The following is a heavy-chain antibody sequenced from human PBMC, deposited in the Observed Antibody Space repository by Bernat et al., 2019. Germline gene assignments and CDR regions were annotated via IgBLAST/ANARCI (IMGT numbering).Heavy chain of an antibody. V-gene: IGHV3-30*18. J-gene: IGHJ3*01. D-gene: IGHD1-26*01. CDR3: AKEEVGANDAFDL. Sequence: QVQLVESGGGVVQPGRSLRLSCAASGFTFSSYGMHWVRQAPGKGLEWVAVISYDGSNKYYADSVKGRFTISRDNSKNTLYLQMNSLRAEDTAVYYCAKEEVGANDAFDLWGQGTMVTVSS. CDR1: GFTFSSYG. CDR2: ISYDGSNK.